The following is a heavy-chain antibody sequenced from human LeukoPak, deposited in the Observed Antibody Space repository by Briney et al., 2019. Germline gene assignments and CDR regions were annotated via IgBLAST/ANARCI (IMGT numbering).Heavy chain of an antibody. CDR2: ISAYKGNT. CDR3: ARDLNSRITIFGVPTGVFDY. D-gene: IGHD3-3*01. Sequence: ASVKVSCKASGYTFTSYGISWVRQAPGQGLEWMGWISAYKGNTNYAQKLQGRVTMTTDTSTSTAYMELRSLRSDDTAVYYCARDLNSRITIFGVPTGVFDYWGQGTLVTVSS. CDR1: GYTFTSYG. V-gene: IGHV1-18*01. J-gene: IGHJ4*02.